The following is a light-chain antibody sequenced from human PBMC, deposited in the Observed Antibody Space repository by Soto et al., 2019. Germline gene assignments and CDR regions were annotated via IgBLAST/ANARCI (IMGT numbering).Light chain of an antibody. CDR3: SSYTTSTTRV. CDR1: SSDIGVYDF. J-gene: IGLJ3*02. V-gene: IGLV2-14*01. Sequence: QSALTQPASVSGSPGQSITISCTGTSSDIGVYDFVSWYQQHPGRAPKLLIYDVTNRPSGISDRFSGPKSGNTASLTISGLQPEDEADYYCSSYTTSTTRVFGGGTQLTVL. CDR2: DVT.